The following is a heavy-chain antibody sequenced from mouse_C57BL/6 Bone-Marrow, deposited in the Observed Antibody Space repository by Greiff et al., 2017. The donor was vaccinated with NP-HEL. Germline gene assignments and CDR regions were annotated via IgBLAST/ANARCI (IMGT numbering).Heavy chain of an antibody. CDR2: IHPSDSDT. J-gene: IGHJ2*01. Sequence: QVQLQQPGAELVKPGASVKVSCKASGYTFTSYWMHWVKQRPGQGLEWIGRIHPSDSDTNYNQKFKGKATLTVDKSSSTAYMQLRSLTSEDSAVYFCARSGDLLPFKNWGQGTTLTVSS. D-gene: IGHD2-1*01. CDR1: GYTFTSYW. V-gene: IGHV1-74*01. CDR3: ARSGDLLPFKN.